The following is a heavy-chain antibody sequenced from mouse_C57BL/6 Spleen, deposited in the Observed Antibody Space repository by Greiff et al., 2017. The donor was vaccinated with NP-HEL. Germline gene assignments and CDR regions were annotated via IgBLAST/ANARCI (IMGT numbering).Heavy chain of an antibody. CDR1: GYTFTSYW. Sequence: QVQLQQPGAELVKPGASVKLSCKASGYTFTSYWMQWVKQRPGQGLEWIGEIDPSDSYTNYNQKFKGKATLTVDTSSSTAYMQLSSLTSEDSAVYYCARRGDMGYDGYRYYAMDYGCQGTSVTVSS. D-gene: IGHD2-3*01. J-gene: IGHJ4*01. V-gene: IGHV1-50*01. CDR2: IDPSDSYT. CDR3: ARRGDMGYDGYRYYAMDY.